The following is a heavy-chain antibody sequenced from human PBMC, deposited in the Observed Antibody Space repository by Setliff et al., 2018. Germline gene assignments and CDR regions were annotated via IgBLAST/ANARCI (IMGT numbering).Heavy chain of an antibody. CDR2: IHYSGST. D-gene: IGHD3-22*01. Sequence: SETLSLTCTVSGGSISSSSYYWGWIRQPPGKGLEWIGSIHYSGSTNYKPALKSRVTRSVDTSKNQFSLKLSSVTAADTAVYYCARGKSVNASNWFDPWGQGTLVTVSS. CDR1: GGSISSSSYY. CDR3: ARGKSVNASNWFDP. V-gene: IGHV4-39*07. J-gene: IGHJ5*02.